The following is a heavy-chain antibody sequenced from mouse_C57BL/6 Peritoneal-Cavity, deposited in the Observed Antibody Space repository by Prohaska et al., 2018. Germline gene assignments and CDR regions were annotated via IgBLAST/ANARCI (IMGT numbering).Heavy chain of an antibody. CDR1: GYTFTDYY. V-gene: IGHV1-75*01. CDR2: ILPGSGST. Sequence: QVQLQQSGPELVKPGASVKISCKASGYTFTDYYINWVKQRPQQGLELRGLILPGSGSTYYNEKFNVKATLTVDKSSSTAYMLLSSLTSEDSAVYFCARGQFITTVVAFDYWGQGTTLTVSS. CDR3: ARGQFITTVVAFDY. J-gene: IGHJ2*01. D-gene: IGHD1-1*01.